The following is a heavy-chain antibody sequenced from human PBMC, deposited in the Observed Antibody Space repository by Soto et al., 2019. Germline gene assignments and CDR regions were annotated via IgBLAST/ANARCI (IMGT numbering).Heavy chain of an antibody. Sequence: PSVPLSVTWTVAGGSIISGDYYWSWNRQPPGKGLEWIGYIYHSGSTYYNPSLKSRVTISVDTSKNQFSLKLSSVTAADTAVYYCARFDLDFNFDYWGQGTLVTVSS. D-gene: IGHD3-9*01. V-gene: IGHV4-30-4*01. CDR2: IYHSGST. CDR1: GGSIISGDYY. CDR3: ARFDLDFNFDY. J-gene: IGHJ4*02.